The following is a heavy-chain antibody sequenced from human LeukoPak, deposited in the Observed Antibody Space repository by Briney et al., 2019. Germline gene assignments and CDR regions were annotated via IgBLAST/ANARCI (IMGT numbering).Heavy chain of an antibody. CDR1: GFTFSSYG. CDR2: VSYDGSNK. Sequence: GGSLRLSCAASGFTFSSYGMHWVRQAPGKGLEWVAVVSYDGSNKYYADSVKGRFTISRDNSKNTLYLQMNSLRDEDTALYYCARRPGCGGDCYPGQPSHYYNGMDVWGQGTTVTVSS. CDR3: ARRPGCGGDCYPGQPSHYYNGMDV. V-gene: IGHV3-30*03. J-gene: IGHJ6*02. D-gene: IGHD2-21*02.